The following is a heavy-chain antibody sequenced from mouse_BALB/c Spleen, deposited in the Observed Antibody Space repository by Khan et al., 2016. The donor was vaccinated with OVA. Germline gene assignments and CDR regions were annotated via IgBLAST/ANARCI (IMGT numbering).Heavy chain of an antibody. CDR2: INPNNGYT. V-gene: IGHV1-4*01. CDR1: GYTFTSYT. D-gene: IGHD2-14*01. J-gene: IGHJ3*01. CDR3: VRVGAYYRNDGWFAY. Sequence: VQLQESGAELARPGASVKMSCKASGYTFTSYTIHWIKLRPGQGLEWIGYINPNNGYTNYNQKFKDKATLTADKSSTTVYMQLSSLTSDDSAVYNCVRVGAYYRNDGWFAYWGQGTLVTVSA.